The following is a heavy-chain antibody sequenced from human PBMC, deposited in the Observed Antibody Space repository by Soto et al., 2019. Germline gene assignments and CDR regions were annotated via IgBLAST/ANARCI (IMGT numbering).Heavy chain of an antibody. CDR3: ARARGMSGYCSSTSCHPVDY. CDR2: IYYSGST. D-gene: IGHD2-2*01. CDR1: GGSISSYY. Sequence: PSETLSLTCTVSGGSISSYYWSWIRQPPGKGLEWIGYIYYSGSTNYNPSLKSRVTISVDTSKNQFSLKLSSVTAADTAVYYCARARGMSGYCSSTSCHPVDYWGQGTLVTVSS. J-gene: IGHJ4*02. V-gene: IGHV4-59*01.